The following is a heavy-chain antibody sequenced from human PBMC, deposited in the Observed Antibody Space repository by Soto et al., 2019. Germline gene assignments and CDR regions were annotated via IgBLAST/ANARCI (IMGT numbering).Heavy chain of an antibody. CDR2: IDPSDSYT. J-gene: IGHJ6*02. CDR1: GYQFTSYW. D-gene: IGHD2-2*01. V-gene: IGHV5-10-1*01. CDR3: ARLGVVPAAHYYYYGMDV. Sequence: PLEALNLSCTGAGYQFTSYWIILVRQMTGKGLAWMGRIDPSDSYTNYSPSFQGHVTISADKSISTAYLQWSSLKASDTAMYYCARLGVVPAAHYYYYGMDVWGQGTTVTVSS.